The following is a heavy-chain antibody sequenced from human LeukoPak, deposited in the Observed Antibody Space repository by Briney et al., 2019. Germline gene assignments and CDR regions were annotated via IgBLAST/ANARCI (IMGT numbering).Heavy chain of an antibody. J-gene: IGHJ4*02. CDR2: IKQDGSEK. V-gene: IGHV3-7*01. Sequence: GGSLRLSCAASGFTFSDYYMSWIRQAPGKGLEWVANIKQDGSEKYYVDSVKGRFTISRGNAKNSLYLQMNSLRAEDTAVYYCVRAGGTSHADYWGQGTLVTVSS. D-gene: IGHD4-23*01. CDR1: GFTFSDYY. CDR3: VRAGGTSHADY.